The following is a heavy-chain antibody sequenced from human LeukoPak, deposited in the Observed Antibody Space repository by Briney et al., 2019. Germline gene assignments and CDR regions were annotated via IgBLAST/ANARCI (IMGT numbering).Heavy chain of an antibody. CDR3: ATDGGNHNFNY. J-gene: IGHJ4*02. Sequence: ASVKVSCKASGYTFTSYYIHWVRQAPGQGLEWMGRIILNGGATNYAQKFQGRVTLTRDTSISTAYMELSRQTSDDTAVYYCATDGGNHNFNYWGQGTLVTVSS. CDR1: GYTFTSYY. V-gene: IGHV1-2*06. D-gene: IGHD1-14*01. CDR2: IILNGGAT.